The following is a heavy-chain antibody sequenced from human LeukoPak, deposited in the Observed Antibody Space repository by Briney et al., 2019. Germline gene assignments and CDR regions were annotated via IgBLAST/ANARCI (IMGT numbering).Heavy chain of an antibody. J-gene: IGHJ5*02. CDR2: IYSSGDT. CDR3: ARVIYGSGTYYKGWFDP. CDR1: GFNVSSNY. D-gene: IGHD3-10*01. Sequence: GGSPRLSCAASGFNVSSNYMSWVRQAPGKGLEWVSVIYSSGDTYYADSVKGRFTISRDNSKNMLYLQMNGLRAEDTAVYYCARVIYGSGTYYKGWFDPWGQGTLVTVSS. V-gene: IGHV3-53*01.